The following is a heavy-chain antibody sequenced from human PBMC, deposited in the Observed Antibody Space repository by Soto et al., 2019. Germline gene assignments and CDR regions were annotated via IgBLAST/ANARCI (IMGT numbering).Heavy chain of an antibody. Sequence: SETLSLTCAVYGGSFSGYYWSWIRQPPGKGLEWIGEINHSGSTNYNPSLKSRVTISVDTSKNQFSLKLSSVTAADTAVYYCARMVYYDSSGSPNWFDPWGQGTLVTVSS. CDR3: ARMVYYDSSGSPNWFDP. V-gene: IGHV4-34*01. D-gene: IGHD3-22*01. CDR2: INHSGST. CDR1: GGSFSGYY. J-gene: IGHJ5*02.